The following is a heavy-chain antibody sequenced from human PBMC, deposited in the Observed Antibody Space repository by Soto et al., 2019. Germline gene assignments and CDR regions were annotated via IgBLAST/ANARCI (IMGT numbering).Heavy chain of an antibody. J-gene: IGHJ6*03. Sequence: EVQLVETGGGLVKPGGSLRLSCAASGFTFSNAWMSWVRKAPGKGLERVGRIKSKTDGGTTDYAEPVKCRFTISRYDSKNTLYLQMNSMKTEDTAVYYCSTDNYCDLNYYYYDMDVWGKGSTVTVSS. CDR3: STDNYCDLNYYYYDMDV. CDR2: IKSKTDGGTT. D-gene: IGHD4-17*01. CDR1: GFTFSNAW. V-gene: IGHV3-15*01.